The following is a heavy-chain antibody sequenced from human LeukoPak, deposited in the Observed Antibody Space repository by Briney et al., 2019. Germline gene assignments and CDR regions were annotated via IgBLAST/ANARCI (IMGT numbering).Heavy chain of an antibody. CDR2: INWNGGST. Sequence: AGGSLRLSCTASGFTFGDYAMSWVRQAPGKGLEWVSGINWNGGSTGYADSVKGRFTISRDNAKNSLYLQMNSLRAEDTALYYCARIAAAGRGFDYWGQGTLVTVSS. V-gene: IGHV3-20*04. CDR3: ARIAAAGRGFDY. CDR1: GFTFGDYA. D-gene: IGHD6-13*01. J-gene: IGHJ4*02.